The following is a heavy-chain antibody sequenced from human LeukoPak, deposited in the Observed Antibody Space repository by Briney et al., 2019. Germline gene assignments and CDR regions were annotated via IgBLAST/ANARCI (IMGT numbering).Heavy chain of an antibody. CDR3: TRHYSSSWHQGDYYYYMDV. CDR2: ISSSGSTI. Sequence: GGSLRLSCAASGFTFSDYYMSWIRQAPGKGLEWISYISSSGSTIYYADSVKGRFTISRDNAKNSLYLQMNSLRAEDTAVYYCTRHYSSSWHQGDYYYYMDVWGKGTTVTVSS. CDR1: GFTFSDYY. J-gene: IGHJ6*03. D-gene: IGHD6-13*01. V-gene: IGHV3-11*01.